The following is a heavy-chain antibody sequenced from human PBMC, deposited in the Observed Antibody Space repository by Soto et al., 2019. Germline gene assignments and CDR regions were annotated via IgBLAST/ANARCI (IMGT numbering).Heavy chain of an antibody. CDR2: INSGNGNT. V-gene: IGHV1-3*01. Sequence: GASVKVSGKASGYTFTSDAMPWVRPAPGQRREWMGWINSGNGNTKSSQRCQGRVSITRDTAASTAYMERGILRSADTAVYYRARAATIGGVVIIRGVCYYGMALWGQGTTVTVSS. CDR1: GYTFTSDA. D-gene: IGHD3-3*01. CDR3: ARAATIGGVVIIRGVCYYGMAL. J-gene: IGHJ6*02.